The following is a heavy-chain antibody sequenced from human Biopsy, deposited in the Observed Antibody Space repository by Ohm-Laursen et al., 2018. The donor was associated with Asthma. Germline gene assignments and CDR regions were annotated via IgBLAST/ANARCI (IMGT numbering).Heavy chain of an antibody. Sequence: GASVKVSCKASGYNFISFAIHWVRQAPGQRLEWMGWVNTGNGDTKYSQKFQGGVTITRDTSASTAYMELRSLRSEDTATYYCARTYYDFLTGQIKDVFGVWGQGTMVTVS. CDR3: ARTYYDFLTGQIKDVFGV. CDR1: GYNFISFA. CDR2: VNTGNGDT. J-gene: IGHJ3*01. D-gene: IGHD3-9*01. V-gene: IGHV1-3*04.